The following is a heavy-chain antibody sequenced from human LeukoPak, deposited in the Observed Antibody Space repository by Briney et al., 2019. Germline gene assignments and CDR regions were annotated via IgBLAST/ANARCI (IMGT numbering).Heavy chain of an antibody. CDR1: GFTFSRDW. Sequence: PGGSLRLSCAASGFTFSRDWMHWVRQAPGKGLVWVSRISDDGSITTYADSVKGRFTISRDNAKNSLYLQMNSLRAEDTAVYYCARGRGYQLLLDVPNWFDPWGQGTLVTVSS. J-gene: IGHJ5*02. V-gene: IGHV3-74*03. D-gene: IGHD2-2*01. CDR2: ISDDGSIT. CDR3: ARGRGYQLLLDVPNWFDP.